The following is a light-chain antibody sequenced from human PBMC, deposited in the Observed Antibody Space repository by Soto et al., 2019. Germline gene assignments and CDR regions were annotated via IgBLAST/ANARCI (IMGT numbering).Light chain of an antibody. J-gene: IGKJ5*01. V-gene: IGKV3-15*01. CDR2: DAA. CDR3: QQYNNWPPIT. Sequence: VLTRSPDTLSVAPGERATLSCRASRGIKSNLAWYQQRPGQAPRLLIYDAATRATGVPARFSGSGSGTEFTLTISSLQSEDFAVYYCQQYNNWPPITFGQGTRLEIK. CDR1: RGIKSN.